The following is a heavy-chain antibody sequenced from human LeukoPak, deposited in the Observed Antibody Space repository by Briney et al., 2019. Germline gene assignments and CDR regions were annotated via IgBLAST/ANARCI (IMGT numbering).Heavy chain of an antibody. V-gene: IGHV1-8*03. CDR1: GYTFTSYD. CDR2: MNPNSGNT. D-gene: IGHD3-3*01. Sequence: ASVKVSCKASGYTFTSYDINWVRQATGQGLGWMGWMNPNSGNTGYAQKFQGRVTITRNTSISTAYMELSSLRSEDTAVYYCARATILRFLEWSVAFDIWGQGTMVTVSS. J-gene: IGHJ3*02. CDR3: ARATILRFLEWSVAFDI.